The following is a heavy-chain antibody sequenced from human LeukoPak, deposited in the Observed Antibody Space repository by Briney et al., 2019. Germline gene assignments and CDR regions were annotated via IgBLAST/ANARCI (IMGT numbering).Heavy chain of an antibody. CDR3: AKDIAAIPDYYYMDV. CDR2: IKQDGTEK. J-gene: IGHJ6*03. V-gene: IGHV3-7*03. Sequence: GGSLRLSCAASGFTFTTYWMGWVRQAPGKGLEWVANIKQDGTEKYYVDSVKGRFTISRDNAKNSLYLQMNSLRAEDTALYYCAKDIAAIPDYYYMDVWGKGTTVTISS. D-gene: IGHD6-13*01. CDR1: GFTFTTYW.